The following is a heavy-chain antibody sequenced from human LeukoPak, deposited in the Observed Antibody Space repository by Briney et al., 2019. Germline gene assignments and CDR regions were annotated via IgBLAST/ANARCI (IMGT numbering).Heavy chain of an antibody. CDR1: GFTFSTFA. Sequence: PGGSLRLSCAASGFTFSTFAMSWVRQPPGKGLEWVSSIFPSGGEIHYADSVRGRFTISRDNSKSTLFLQMNSLRAEDTAVYYCARDHDSGSYYREGSLNFDYWGQGTLVTVSS. V-gene: IGHV3-23*01. CDR3: ARDHDSGSYYREGSLNFDY. D-gene: IGHD1-26*01. J-gene: IGHJ4*02. CDR2: IFPSGGEI.